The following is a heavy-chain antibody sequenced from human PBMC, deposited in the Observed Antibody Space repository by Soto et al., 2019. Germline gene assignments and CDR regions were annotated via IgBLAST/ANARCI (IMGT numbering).Heavy chain of an antibody. CDR2: IIPIFGTA. CDR1: GGTFSSYA. CDR3: ARDTPSYYYDSSGYYITGAEYFQH. D-gene: IGHD3-22*01. V-gene: IGHV1-69*13. Sequence: ASVKVSCKASGGTFSSYAISWVRQAPGQGLEWMGGIIPIFGTANYAQKFQGRVTITADESTSTAYMELSSLRSEDTAVYYCARDTPSYYYDSSGYYITGAEYFQHWGQRTLVTVSS. J-gene: IGHJ1*01.